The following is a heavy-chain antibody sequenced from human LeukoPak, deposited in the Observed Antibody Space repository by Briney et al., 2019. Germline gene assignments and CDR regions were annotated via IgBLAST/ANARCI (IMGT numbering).Heavy chain of an antibody. J-gene: IGHJ6*02. CDR3: ARGAAGHYYYGMDV. Sequence: GGSLRLSCAASGFTFSSYAMSWVRQAPGRGLERVSAISGSGGSTYYADSVKGRFTISRDNSKNTLYLQMNSLRAEDTAVYYCARGAAGHYYYGMDVWGQGTTVTVSS. D-gene: IGHD2-15*01. CDR2: ISGSGGST. V-gene: IGHV3-23*01. CDR1: GFTFSSYA.